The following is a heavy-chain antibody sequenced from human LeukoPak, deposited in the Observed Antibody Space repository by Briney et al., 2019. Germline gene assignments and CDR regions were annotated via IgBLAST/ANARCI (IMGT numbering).Heavy chain of an antibody. V-gene: IGHV3-15*01. J-gene: IGHJ4*02. Sequence: GGSLRLSCVLSGLTFSDAWMSWVRQAPGKGLEWVGRIRNDRITDYAAPVQGRLSISRDNSKNTFYLQMNSVRTEDAGMYCCTWMSTIFTVDYWGQGTLVTVSS. D-gene: IGHD5/OR15-5a*01. CDR1: GLTFSDAW. CDR3: TWMSTIFTVDY. CDR2: IRNDRIT.